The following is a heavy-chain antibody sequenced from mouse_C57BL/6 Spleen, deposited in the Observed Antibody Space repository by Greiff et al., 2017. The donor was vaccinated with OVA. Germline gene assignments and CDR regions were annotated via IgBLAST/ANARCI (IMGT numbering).Heavy chain of an antibody. CDR2: ISYDGSN. CDR1: GYSITSGYY. Sequence: EVQVVESGPGLVKPSQSLSLTCSVTGYSITSGYYWNWIRQFPGNKLEWMGYISYDGSNNYNPSLKNRISITRDTSKNQFFLKLNSVTTEDTATYYCARDSNYFDYWGQGTTLTVSS. V-gene: IGHV3-6*01. CDR3: ARDSNYFDY. J-gene: IGHJ2*01.